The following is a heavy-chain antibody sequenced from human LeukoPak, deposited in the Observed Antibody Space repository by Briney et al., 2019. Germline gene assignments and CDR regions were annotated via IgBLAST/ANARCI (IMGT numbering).Heavy chain of an antibody. CDR3: AREDTAMANYYYYGMDV. Sequence: ASVKVSCKASGYTFTSYGISWVRQAPGQGLEWMGWISAYNGNTNYAQKLQGRVTMTTDTSTSTAYMELRSLRSDDTAVYYCAREDTAMANYYYYGMDVWGQGTTVTVSS. CDR2: ISAYNGNT. J-gene: IGHJ6*02. D-gene: IGHD5-18*01. V-gene: IGHV1-18*01. CDR1: GYTFTSYG.